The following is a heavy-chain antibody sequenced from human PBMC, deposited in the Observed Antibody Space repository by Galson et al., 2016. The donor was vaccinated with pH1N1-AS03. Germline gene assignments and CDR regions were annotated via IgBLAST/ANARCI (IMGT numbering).Heavy chain of an antibody. Sequence: SVKASCKASGGTFATFAVSWVRQARGQGLEWMGGIIPLSGTTNYAQKFQGRLTITADDSTGTASMELSSLTSADTAVYYCARDRYRDTSTDFYESAYWGQGTLVTVSS. J-gene: IGHJ4*02. D-gene: IGHD2/OR15-2a*01. CDR3: ARDRYRDTSTDFYESAY. V-gene: IGHV1-69*13. CDR2: IIPLSGTT. CDR1: GGTFATFA.